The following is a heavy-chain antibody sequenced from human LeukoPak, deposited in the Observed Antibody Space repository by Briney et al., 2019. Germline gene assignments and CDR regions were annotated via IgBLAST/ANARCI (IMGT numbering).Heavy chain of an antibody. CDR2: ISGSGGST. V-gene: IGHV3-23*01. CDR3: AKDLTPFDVSTFDY. D-gene: IGHD1-14*01. Sequence: GSLRLSCAASGLSFSTHALTWVRQAPGKGLEWVSSISGSGGSTYYADSVKGRFTISRDNSKNTLYLQMNSLRAEDTAVYYCAKDLTPFDVSTFDYWGQGTLVTVSS. J-gene: IGHJ4*02. CDR1: GLSFSTHA.